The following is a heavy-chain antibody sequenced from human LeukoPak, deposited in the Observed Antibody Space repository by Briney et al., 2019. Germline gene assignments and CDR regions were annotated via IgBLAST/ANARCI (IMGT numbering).Heavy chain of an antibody. CDR1: GFTFSNAW. D-gene: IGHD3/OR15-3a*01. Sequence: GGSLRLSCAASGFTFSNAWMSWVRQAPGKGLEWVGRIKRKTDGGTTDYAAPVKGRFTISRDDSKNTLYLQMNSLKTEDTAVYYCTTLDPPFDYWGQGTLVTVSS. V-gene: IGHV3-15*01. CDR2: IKRKTDGGTT. J-gene: IGHJ4*02. CDR3: TTLDPPFDY.